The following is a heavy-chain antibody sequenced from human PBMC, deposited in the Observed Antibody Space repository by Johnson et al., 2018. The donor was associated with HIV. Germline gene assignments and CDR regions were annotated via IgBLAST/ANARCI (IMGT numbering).Heavy chain of an antibody. J-gene: IGHJ3*02. V-gene: IGHV3-30-3*01. CDR3: ASWGVGSSWNHDAFDI. D-gene: IGHD6-13*01. Sequence: QVQLVESGGGVVQPGRSLRLSCAASGFTFSSYAMHWVRQAPGKGLAWVAVISYDGRNKYYADSVKGRFTLSRDNSKNTLYLQMNSLRAEDTAVYYCASWGVGSSWNHDAFDIGGQGTMVTVSS. CDR1: GFTFSSYA. CDR2: ISYDGRNK.